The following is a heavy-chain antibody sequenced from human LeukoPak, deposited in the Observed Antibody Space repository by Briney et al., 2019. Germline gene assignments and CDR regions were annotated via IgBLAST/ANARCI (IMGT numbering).Heavy chain of an antibody. Sequence: GGSLRLSCAASGFTFSSYGMNWVRQAPGKGLEWVSSISGNGVNTYYADSVKGRFTISRDNSKNTLSLQMNSLRAEDTAVYFCAKVSWDYVAYYYYGMYVWGRGTTVTVSS. CDR1: GFTFSSYG. D-gene: IGHD1-7*01. CDR2: ISGNGVNT. CDR3: AKVSWDYVAYYYYGMYV. V-gene: IGHV3-23*01. J-gene: IGHJ6*02.